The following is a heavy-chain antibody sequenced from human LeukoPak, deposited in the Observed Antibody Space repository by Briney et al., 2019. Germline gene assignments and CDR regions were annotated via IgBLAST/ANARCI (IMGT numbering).Heavy chain of an antibody. CDR2: ISSSGSTI. Sequence: GRSLRLSCAASGFTFSSYEMNWVRQAPGKGLEWVSYISSSGSTIYYADSVKGRFTISRDNAKNSLYLQMNSLRAEDTAVYYCAREQYGSGSLDYWGQGTLVTVSS. D-gene: IGHD3-10*01. CDR1: GFTFSSYE. CDR3: AREQYGSGSLDY. J-gene: IGHJ4*02. V-gene: IGHV3-48*03.